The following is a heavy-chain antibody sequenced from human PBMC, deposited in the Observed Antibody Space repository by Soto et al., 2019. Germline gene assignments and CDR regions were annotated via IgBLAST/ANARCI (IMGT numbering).Heavy chain of an antibody. D-gene: IGHD6-13*01. V-gene: IGHV4-59*01. CDR3: AKGDSTTHGDSFDI. CDR1: GGSISSYY. Sequence: PSETLSLTCTVSGGSISSYYWSWIRQSPGKGLEWIGYIYHSGRTNYNPSLKSRVTISVDTSKNQFSLQLSSVTAADTAVYYCAKGDSTTHGDSFDIWGQGTMVTVSS. J-gene: IGHJ3*02. CDR2: IYHSGRT.